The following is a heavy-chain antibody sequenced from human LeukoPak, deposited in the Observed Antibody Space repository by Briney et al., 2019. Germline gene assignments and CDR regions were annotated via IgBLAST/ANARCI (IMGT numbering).Heavy chain of an antibody. CDR3: AKTVEVPAAQVGCYYYYGMDV. CDR1: GFIFSSYA. CDR2: ISGSGGNT. Sequence: PGGSLRLSCAASGFIFSSYAMSWVRQAPGKGLEWVSAISGSGGNTYYADSVKGRFTISRDNSKNTLYLQMNSLRAEDTALYYCAKTVEVPAAQVGCYYYYGMDVWGQGTTVTVSS. J-gene: IGHJ6*02. D-gene: IGHD2-2*01. V-gene: IGHV3-23*01.